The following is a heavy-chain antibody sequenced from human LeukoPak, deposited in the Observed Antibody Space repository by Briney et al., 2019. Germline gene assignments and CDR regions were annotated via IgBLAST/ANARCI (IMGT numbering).Heavy chain of an antibody. V-gene: IGHV1-2*02. CDR3: AQGPNNYYYYMDV. Sequence: ASVKVSCKASGYTFTDYYMDWVRQAPGQGLEWMGWINPNSGGTDYAQKFQGRVTMTRDTAISTAYMELSSLRSDDTAVYYCAQGPNNYYYYMDVWGKGTTVTVSS. J-gene: IGHJ6*03. CDR1: GYTFTDYY. CDR2: INPNSGGT.